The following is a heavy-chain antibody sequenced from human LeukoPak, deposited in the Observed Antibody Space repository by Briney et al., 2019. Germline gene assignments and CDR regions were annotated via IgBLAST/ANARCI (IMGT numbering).Heavy chain of an antibody. CDR2: IYPGDSDT. V-gene: IGHV5-51*01. D-gene: IGHD4-17*01. CDR3: ARHGTVTGPVDY. J-gene: IGHJ4*02. Sequence: LGESLKISCKASGYSFTRYWIGWVRQMPGKGLEWMGIIYPGDSDTRYSPSFQGQVTISAGKSISTAYLQWSSVKASDTAMYYCARHGTVTGPVDYWGQGTLVTVSS. CDR1: GYSFTRYW.